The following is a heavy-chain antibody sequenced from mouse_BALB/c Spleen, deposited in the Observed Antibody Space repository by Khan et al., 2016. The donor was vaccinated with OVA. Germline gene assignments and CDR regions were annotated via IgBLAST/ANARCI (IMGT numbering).Heavy chain of an antibody. D-gene: IGHD1-1*01. CDR3: ERNYYGGILYWDFDV. CDR1: GYTFTSYD. V-gene: IGHV1-85*01. CDR2: IFPGDDST. J-gene: IGHJ1*01. Sequence: QVQLQQSGAELVKPGASVKLSCKASGYTFTSYDINWVRQRPEQGLEWIGWIFPGDDSTKYNEKFKGKATLTSDKSSSTAYMQLSKLTSEASAVYFCERNYYGGILYWDFDVWGAGTTVTVSS.